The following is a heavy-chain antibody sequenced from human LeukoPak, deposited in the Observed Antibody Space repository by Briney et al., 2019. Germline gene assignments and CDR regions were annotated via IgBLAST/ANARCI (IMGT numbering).Heavy chain of an antibody. J-gene: IGHJ4*02. D-gene: IGHD3-22*01. Sequence: PGGSLRLSCAASGFTFDDYAMHWVRQGPGKGLEWVSGISWNSGSIGYADSVKGRFTISRGNAKNSLYLQMNSLRAEDTALYYCAKVTPVNYYDSSGYYDYWGQGTLVTVTS. CDR1: GFTFDDYA. CDR2: ISWNSGSI. V-gene: IGHV3-9*01. CDR3: AKVTPVNYYDSSGYYDY.